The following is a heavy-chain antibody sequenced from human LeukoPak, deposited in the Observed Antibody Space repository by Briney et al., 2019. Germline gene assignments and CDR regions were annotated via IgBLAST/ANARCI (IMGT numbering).Heavy chain of an antibody. J-gene: IGHJ4*02. CDR3: ARDHLAVRPGHFDY. Sequence: ASMKVSSKPSGYTFTTDGINWLAQAPGQGLEWMGWISVYNGNTKFAQKFQARVTMTTDTSTSTAYMELRSLRSDDTAVYYCARDHLAVRPGHFDYCAEGDQVPVSS. CDR2: ISVYNGNT. V-gene: IGHV1-18*01. CDR1: GYTFTTDG. D-gene: IGHD6-19*01.